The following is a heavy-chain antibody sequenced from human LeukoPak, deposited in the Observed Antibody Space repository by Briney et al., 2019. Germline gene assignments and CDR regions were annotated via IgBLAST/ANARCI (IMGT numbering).Heavy chain of an antibody. J-gene: IGHJ4*02. D-gene: IGHD3-3*01. CDR2: IYYSGST. V-gene: IGHV4-31*03. CDR3: ARVFRRSGYYNFDY. CDR1: GGSISSGGYY. Sequence: SETLSLTCTVSGGSISSGGYYWSWIRQHPGKGLEWIGYIYYSGSTYYNPPLKSRVTISVDTSKNQFSLKLSSVTAADTAVYYCARVFRRSGYYNFDYWGQGTLVTVSS.